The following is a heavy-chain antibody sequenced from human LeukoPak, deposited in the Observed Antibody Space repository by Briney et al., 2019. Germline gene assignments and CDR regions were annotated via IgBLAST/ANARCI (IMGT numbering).Heavy chain of an antibody. V-gene: IGHV1-2*06. CDR2: VNPKNGDT. CDR3: ARDRMGSYEW. D-gene: IGHD1-26*01. Sequence: ASVKVSCKASGYTFIDYELDWVRQAPGQGFELMGRVNPKNGDTNHAQKFQGRVTMTRDTSISTVYMELSGLTSDDTAVYYCARDRMGSYEWWGQGTLVTVSS. CDR1: GYTFIDYE. J-gene: IGHJ4*02.